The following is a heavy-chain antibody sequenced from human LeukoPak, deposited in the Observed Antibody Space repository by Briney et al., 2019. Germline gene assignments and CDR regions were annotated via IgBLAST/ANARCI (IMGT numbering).Heavy chain of an antibody. D-gene: IGHD3-10*01. CDR2: IKQDGSEK. Sequence: GGSLRLSCAASGFTFSSYWMSWVRQAPGKGLEWVANIKQDGSEKYYVDSVKGRFTISRDNAKNSLYLQMNSLRAEDTAVYYCARDLNYGSGSYYRAAYWDQGTLVTVSS. J-gene: IGHJ4*02. CDR1: GFTFSSYW. V-gene: IGHV3-7*03. CDR3: ARDLNYGSGSYYRAAY.